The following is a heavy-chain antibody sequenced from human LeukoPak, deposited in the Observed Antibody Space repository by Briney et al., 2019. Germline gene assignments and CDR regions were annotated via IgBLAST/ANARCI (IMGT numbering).Heavy chain of an antibody. D-gene: IGHD6-19*01. Sequence: PGGSLRLSCAASGFTFSSYSMNWVRQAPGKGLEWVSSISSSSSYIYYADSVKGRFTISRDNAKNSLYLQMNSLRAEDTAVYYCAREAGIAVAGMKYFDYWGQGTLVTVSS. CDR3: AREAGIAVAGMKYFDY. CDR1: GFTFSSYS. J-gene: IGHJ4*02. CDR2: ISSSSSYI. V-gene: IGHV3-21*01.